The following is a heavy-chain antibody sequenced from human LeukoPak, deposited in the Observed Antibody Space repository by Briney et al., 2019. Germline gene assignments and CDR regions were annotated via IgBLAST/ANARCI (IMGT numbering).Heavy chain of an antibody. CDR1: GFTFSSYA. J-gene: IGHJ4*02. D-gene: IGHD3-22*01. CDR3: AKDRGNYYDSSGIDY. CDR2: ISGSGGST. V-gene: IGHV3-23*01. Sequence: PGGSLRLSCVASGFTFSSYAMSWVRQAPGKGLEWVLAISGSGGSTYYADSVKGRFTISRDNSKNTLYLQMNSLRAEDTAVYYCAKDRGNYYDSSGIDYWGQGTLVTVSS.